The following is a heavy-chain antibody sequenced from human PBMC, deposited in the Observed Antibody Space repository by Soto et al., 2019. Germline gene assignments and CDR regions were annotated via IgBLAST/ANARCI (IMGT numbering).Heavy chain of an antibody. D-gene: IGHD3-10*01. CDR1: GFTFSDHY. CDR2: TRNKANSYTT. J-gene: IGHJ2*01. V-gene: IGHV3-72*01. Sequence: EVQLVESGGGLVQPGGSLRLSCAASGFTFSDHYMDWVRQAPGKGLEWVGRTRNKANSYTTEYAASVKGRFTISRDDSKNSLYLQMNSLKTEDTAVYYCARVVWVGTPTGYFDLWGRGTLVTVSS. CDR3: ARVVWVGTPTGYFDL.